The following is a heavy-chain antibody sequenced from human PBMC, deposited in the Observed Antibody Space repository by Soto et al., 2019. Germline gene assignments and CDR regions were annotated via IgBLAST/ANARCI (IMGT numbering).Heavy chain of an antibody. J-gene: IGHJ3*02. D-gene: IGHD3-10*01. CDR3: ARCMVRGVILDAFAI. V-gene: IGHV3-20*04. CDR1: GFTFDDYG. Sequence: EVQLVESGGGVVRPGGSLRLSCAASGFTFDDYGMSWVRQAPGKGLEWVSGINWNGGSTGYADSVKGRFTISRDNAKNSLYLQMNSLGAEDTALYYCARCMVRGVILDAFAIWGQGTMVTVSS. CDR2: INWNGGST.